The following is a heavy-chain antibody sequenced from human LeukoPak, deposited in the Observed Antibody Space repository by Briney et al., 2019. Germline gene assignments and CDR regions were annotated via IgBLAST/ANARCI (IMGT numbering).Heavy chain of an antibody. CDR1: GYSFTSYW. D-gene: IGHD5-18*01. J-gene: IGHJ4*02. V-gene: IGHV5-51*01. CDR2: IYPGDSHA. CDR3: ARRGADTFIIDS. Sequence: KAGESLKISCKGSGYSFTSYWIGWVRQLPGRGLEWVGVIYPGDSHAIYSPSFQGHVTLSADKSINTAYLQWSGLTTSDTAMYYCARRGADTFIIDSWGQGTLVTVSS.